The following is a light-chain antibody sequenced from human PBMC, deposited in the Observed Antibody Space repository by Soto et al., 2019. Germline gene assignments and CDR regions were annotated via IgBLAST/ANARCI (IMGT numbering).Light chain of an antibody. CDR1: QSVSRSY. V-gene: IGKV3-11*01. CDR3: QHRTNWPPAIS. Sequence: EIVLTQSPGTLSLSPGDRATLSCRASQSVSRSYLGWYQQKPGQAPRLLIYDASNRATDIPARFSGSGSGTDFTLTISSLEPEDFAVYYCQHRTNWPPAISFGQGTRLEIK. CDR2: DAS. J-gene: IGKJ5*01.